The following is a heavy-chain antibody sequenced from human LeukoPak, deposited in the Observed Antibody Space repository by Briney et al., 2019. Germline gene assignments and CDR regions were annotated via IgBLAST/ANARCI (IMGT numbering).Heavy chain of an antibody. Sequence: SETLSLTCAVYGGSFSGYYWSWIRQPPGKGLEWIGEINHSGSTNYNPSLKSRVTISVDTSKNQFSLKLSSVTAADTAVYYCARDNLGSSGSWFAFDIWGQGTMVTVSS. D-gene: IGHD6-19*01. CDR3: ARDNLGSSGSWFAFDI. CDR1: GGSFSGYY. J-gene: IGHJ3*02. V-gene: IGHV4-34*01. CDR2: INHSGST.